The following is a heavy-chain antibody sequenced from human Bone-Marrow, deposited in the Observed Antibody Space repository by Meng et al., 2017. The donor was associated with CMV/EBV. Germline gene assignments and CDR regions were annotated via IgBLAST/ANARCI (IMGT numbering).Heavy chain of an antibody. CDR2: IIPILGIA. J-gene: IGHJ4*02. Sequence: SVKVSCKASGGTFSSYTISWVRQAPGQGLEWMGRIIPILGIANYAQKFQGRVTITADKSTSTAYMELSSLRSEDTAVYYCARKTYYDSSGYHDYWDQGTLVTVS. CDR1: GGTFSSYT. CDR3: ARKTYYDSSGYHDY. D-gene: IGHD3-22*01. V-gene: IGHV1-69*02.